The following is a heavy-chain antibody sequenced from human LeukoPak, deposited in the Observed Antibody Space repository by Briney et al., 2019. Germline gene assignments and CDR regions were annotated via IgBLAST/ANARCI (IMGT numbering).Heavy chain of an antibody. CDR2: IYSGDNT. V-gene: IGHV3-66*02. J-gene: IGHJ4*02. CDR1: GFTVSNNY. D-gene: IGHD3-16*01. Sequence: GGSLRLSCAASGFTVSNNYMSLVRQAPGKGLEWVSVIYSGDNTYYVESVKGRFTISRDNSKNTLFLQMNRLRAEDTAVYYCAGRRVLDASFDYWGQGTLVTVSS. CDR3: AGRRVLDASFDY.